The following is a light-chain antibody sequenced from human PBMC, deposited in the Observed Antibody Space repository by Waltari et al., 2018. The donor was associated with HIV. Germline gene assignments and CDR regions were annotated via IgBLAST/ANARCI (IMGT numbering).Light chain of an antibody. V-gene: IGLV3-10*01. Sequence: SYELTQPPSVSVSPGQTARITRSGDALPKKYSHWYQQTSGQAPVLVIYEDSKRPSGIPGRFSGSSSGTMATLTISGAQVEDEADYYCYSTDSSGNHRVFGGGTKLTVL. CDR3: YSTDSSGNHRV. CDR2: EDS. J-gene: IGLJ2*01. CDR1: ALPKKY.